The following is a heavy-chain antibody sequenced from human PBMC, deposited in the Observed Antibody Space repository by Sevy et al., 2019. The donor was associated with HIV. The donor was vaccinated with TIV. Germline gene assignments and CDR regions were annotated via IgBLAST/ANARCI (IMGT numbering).Heavy chain of an antibody. D-gene: IGHD3-10*01. Sequence: GGSLRLSCAASGFTVSSYWMHWVRQAPGKGLVWVSRINSDGSSTSYADSVKGRFTISRDNTKNTLYLQMNSLRAEDSAVYYCARGGNYYGSGSYYGAGRNWFDPWGQGTLVTVSS. J-gene: IGHJ5*02. CDR3: ARGGNYYGSGSYYGAGRNWFDP. V-gene: IGHV3-74*01. CDR2: INSDGSST. CDR1: GFTVSSYW.